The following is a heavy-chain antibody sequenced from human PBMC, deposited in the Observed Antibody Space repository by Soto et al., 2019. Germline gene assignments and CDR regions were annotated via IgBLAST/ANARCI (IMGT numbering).Heavy chain of an antibody. D-gene: IGHD6-13*01. CDR2: ISAYNGNT. Sequence: ASVKVFWQAYAYPFTSYGISLVRQAPGQGLEWMGWISAYNGNTNYAQKLHGRVTMTTDTSTSTAYMELRSLRSDDTAVYYCARRLSEEAAGTIDYWGQGTMVTGSS. CDR3: ARRLSEEAAGTIDY. CDR1: AYPFTSYG. V-gene: IGHV1-18*04. J-gene: IGHJ4*02.